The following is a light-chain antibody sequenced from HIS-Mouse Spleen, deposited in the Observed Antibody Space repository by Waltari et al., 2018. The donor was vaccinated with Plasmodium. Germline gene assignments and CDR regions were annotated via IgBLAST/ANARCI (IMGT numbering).Light chain of an antibody. CDR2: EGS. CDR1: SSAVGSYNL. V-gene: IGLV2-23*01. CDR3: CSYVGSSTYV. Sequence: QSALTQPASVSGSPGQSTPIPCTGTSSAVGSYNLVSWYQQHPRKAPKLMIYEGSKRPSGVSNRFSGSKSGNTASLTISGLQAEDEADYYCCSYVGSSTYVFGTGTKVTVL. J-gene: IGLJ1*01.